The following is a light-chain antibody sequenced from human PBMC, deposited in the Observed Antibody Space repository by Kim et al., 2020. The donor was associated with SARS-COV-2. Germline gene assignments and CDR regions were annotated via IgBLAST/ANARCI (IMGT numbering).Light chain of an antibody. CDR2: DVS. CDR3: SSYTSSSTLV. Sequence: GQSITISCTGTRSDVGGYNYVSWYQQRPGKAPKLLIYDVSNRPSGVSNRFSGSKSGNTASLTISGLQAEDEADYYCSSYTSSSTLVFGGGTQLTVL. CDR1: RSDVGGYNY. V-gene: IGLV2-14*03. J-gene: IGLJ2*01.